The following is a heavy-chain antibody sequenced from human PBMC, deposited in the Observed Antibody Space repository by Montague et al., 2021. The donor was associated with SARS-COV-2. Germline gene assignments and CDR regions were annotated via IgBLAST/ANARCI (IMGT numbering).Heavy chain of an antibody. CDR3: AKGAFSYGINIMDS. V-gene: IGHV3-23*01. J-gene: IGHJ4*02. Sequence: SLRLSCAASGFIFGDYWMSWVRQAPGEGLELVSALRGSDGATFYADSVNGRFTISRDTSKNTLFLQMISLRADDSALYYCAKGAFSYGINIMDSWGQGTLVTVSS. CDR1: GFIFGDYW. CDR2: LRGSDGAT. D-gene: IGHD2-21*01.